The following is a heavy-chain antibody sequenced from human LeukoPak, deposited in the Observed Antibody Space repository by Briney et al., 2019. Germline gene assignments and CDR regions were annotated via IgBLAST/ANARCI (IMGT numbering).Heavy chain of an antibody. CDR1: GGTFSSYA. J-gene: IGHJ4*02. CDR3: ARDLNRYYDSSGSSDY. Sequence: ASVKVSCKASGGTFSSYAISWVRQAPGQGLEWMGWISAYNGNTNYAQKLQGRVTMTTDTSTSTAYMELRSLRSDDTAVYYCARDLNRYYDSSGSSDYWGQGTLVTVSS. V-gene: IGHV1-18*01. D-gene: IGHD3-22*01. CDR2: ISAYNGNT.